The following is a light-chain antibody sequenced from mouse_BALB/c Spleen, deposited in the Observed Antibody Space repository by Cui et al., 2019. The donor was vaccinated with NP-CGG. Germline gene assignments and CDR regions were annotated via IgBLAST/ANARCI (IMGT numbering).Light chain of an antibody. CDR2: GTN. CDR1: TGAVTTSNY. CDR3: ALWYSNHWV. V-gene: IGLV1*01. J-gene: IGLJ1*01. Sequence: QAVVTQEAAHTTSPGATVTLACRSSTGAVTTSNYANWVQEKPDHLFTGLIGGTNNRVPGVPARFSGSLIGDKSALTIAGAQTEDEAMYFCALWYSNHWVFGGGTKLTVL.